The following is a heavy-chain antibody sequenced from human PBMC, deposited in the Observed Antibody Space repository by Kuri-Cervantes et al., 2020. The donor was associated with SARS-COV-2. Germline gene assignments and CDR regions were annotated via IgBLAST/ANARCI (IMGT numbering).Heavy chain of an antibody. CDR2: ISYDGSNK. CDR1: RFTFSIYA. D-gene: IGHD3-22*01. Sequence: LSLTCAASRFTFSIYAMHWVRQAPGKGVEWVAVISYDGSNKYSADSVKGRFTISRDNSKNTLYLQMNSLRAEDTAVYYCARGGGGYYQTYFDYWGQGTLVTVSS. CDR3: ARGGGGYYQTYFDY. V-gene: IGHV3-30-3*01. J-gene: IGHJ4*02.